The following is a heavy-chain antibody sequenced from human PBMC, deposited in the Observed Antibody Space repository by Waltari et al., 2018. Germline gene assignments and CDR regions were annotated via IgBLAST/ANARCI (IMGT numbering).Heavy chain of an antibody. CDR3: ARHVIVGATYGGWYFDL. D-gene: IGHD1-26*01. CDR2: IYLVDLDT. CDR1: GYSFTSYW. Sequence: EVQLVQSGAEVKKPGESLKISCKGSGYSFTSYWIGWVRQMPGKGLEWMGGSGIIYLVDLDTRYSPSFQGQVTISADKSISTAYLQWSSLKASDTAMYYCARHVIVGATYGGWYFDLWGRGTLVTVSS. J-gene: IGHJ2*01. V-gene: IGHV5-51*01.